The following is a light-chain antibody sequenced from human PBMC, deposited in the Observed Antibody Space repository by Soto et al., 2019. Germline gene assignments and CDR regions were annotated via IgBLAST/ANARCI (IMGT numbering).Light chain of an antibody. CDR1: QSICSSY. J-gene: IGKJ5*01. CDR2: GAS. V-gene: IGKV3-20*01. CDR3: QQYTWWPIT. Sequence: VWNQPRSALSXXPGEXATLXXPXSQSICSSYVASYQQEPGHARRLLIEGASSRSTGIAGRFGRGGAKTDSSLTISRLYPEDFAVYYFQQYTWWPITFGRGPRREI.